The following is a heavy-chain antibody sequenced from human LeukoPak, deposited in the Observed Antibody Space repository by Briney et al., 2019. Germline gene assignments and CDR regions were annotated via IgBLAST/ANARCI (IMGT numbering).Heavy chain of an antibody. CDR2: IIPIFGTA. D-gene: IGHD3-10*01. V-gene: IGHV1-69*13. CDR3: ARGGVYGSGSYYRHADYYYYMDV. CDR1: GYTFTSYA. Sequence: AASVKVSCKASGYTFTSYAISWVRQAPGQGLEWMGGIIPIFGTANYAQKFQGRVTITADESTSTAYMELSSLRSEDTAVYYCARGGVYGSGSYYRHADYYYYMDVWGKGTTVTISS. J-gene: IGHJ6*03.